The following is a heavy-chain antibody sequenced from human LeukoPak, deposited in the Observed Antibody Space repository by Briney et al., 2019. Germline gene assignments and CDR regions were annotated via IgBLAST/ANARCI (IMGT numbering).Heavy chain of an antibody. V-gene: IGHV3-48*04. J-gene: IGHJ4*02. CDR3: ARWNPVSGSYWGGRPVPQ. Sequence: PGGSLRLSCAASGFTFSSYSMNWIRQAPGKGLEWVSYISRSDTTIYYADSVRGRFTISRDNAKNSLYLQMNSLRVEDTAVYYCARWNPVSGSYWGGRPVPQWGQGTLVTVSS. CDR1: GFTFSSYS. D-gene: IGHD1-26*01. CDR2: ISRSDTTI.